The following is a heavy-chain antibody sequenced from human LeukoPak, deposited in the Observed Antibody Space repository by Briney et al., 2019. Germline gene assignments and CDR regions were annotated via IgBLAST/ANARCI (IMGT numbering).Heavy chain of an antibody. V-gene: IGHV3-33*01. CDR2: IWYDGSNK. D-gene: IGHD3-10*01. Sequence: GGSLRLSCAASGFTFSSYGMHWVRQAPGKGLEWVAVIWYDGSNKYYADSVKGRFTISRDNSKNTLYLQMNSLRAEDTAVYYCAREYYYYGSGSYPDYWGQGTLVTVSS. CDR3: AREYYYYGSGSYPDY. CDR1: GFTFSSYG. J-gene: IGHJ4*02.